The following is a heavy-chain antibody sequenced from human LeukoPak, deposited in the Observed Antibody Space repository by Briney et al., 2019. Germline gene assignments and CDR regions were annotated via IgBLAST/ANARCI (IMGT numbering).Heavy chain of an antibody. D-gene: IGHD3-3*01. Sequence: ASVKVSCKVSGYTLTELSMHWVRQAPGKGLEWMGGFDPEDGETIYAQKFQGRVTMTEDTSTDTAYMELSSLRSEDTAVYYCARVGPIRFLEWSASDWYFDLWGRGTLVTVSS. J-gene: IGHJ2*01. CDR3: ARVGPIRFLEWSASDWYFDL. CDR1: GYTLTELS. CDR2: FDPEDGET. V-gene: IGHV1-24*01.